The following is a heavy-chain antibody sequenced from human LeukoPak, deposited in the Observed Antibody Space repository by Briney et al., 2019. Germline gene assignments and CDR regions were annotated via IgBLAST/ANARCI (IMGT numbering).Heavy chain of an antibody. Sequence: PSETLSLTGTGFGVSISSYYWSWLGPRTGKGLEGIAYTHYSGSTNYNPSLKSGVTMSVDPTKNQLSLQLSSVTAADTAVYYCARHFSSRAHGDFDYWGQGTLVTVSS. V-gene: IGHV4-59*08. CDR3: ARHFSSRAHGDFDY. D-gene: IGHD7-27*01. CDR1: GVSISSYY. CDR2: THYSGST. J-gene: IGHJ4*02.